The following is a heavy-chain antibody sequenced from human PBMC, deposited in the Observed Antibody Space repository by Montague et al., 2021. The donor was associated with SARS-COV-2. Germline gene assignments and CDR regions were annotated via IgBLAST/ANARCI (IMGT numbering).Heavy chain of an antibody. V-gene: IGHV4-34*01. J-gene: IGHJ3*02. Sequence: ETLSLTCAVSRGSFSNYYWTWIRQSPGKGLEWIGEINQGGAPNYTPSLKSRVTISLDTSKKQISLKLNSVTVADTAVFFCARGRPVQGSFRHFDSISSGALDIWAQGSLAIVSS. CDR2: INQGGAP. CDR1: RGSFSNYY. D-gene: IGHD3-9*01. CDR3: ARGRPVQGSFRHFDSISSGALDI.